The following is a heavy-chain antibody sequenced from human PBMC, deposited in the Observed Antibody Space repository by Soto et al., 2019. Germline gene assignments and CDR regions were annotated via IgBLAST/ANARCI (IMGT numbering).Heavy chain of an antibody. V-gene: IGHV3-48*03. D-gene: IGHD4-4*01. J-gene: IGHJ4*02. CDR2: SSSGGSTI. CDR1: GFTFSSYE. CDR3: ARDSYSNRY. Sequence: GGSLRLSCAASGFTFSSYEMNWVRQAPGKGLEWVSYSSSGGSTIYYADSVKGRFTISRDNAKNSLYLQMNSLRAEDTAVYYCARDSYSNRYWGQGTLVTVS.